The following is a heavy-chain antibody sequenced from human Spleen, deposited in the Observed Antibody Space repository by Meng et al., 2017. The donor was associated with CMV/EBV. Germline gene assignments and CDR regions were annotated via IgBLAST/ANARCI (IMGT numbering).Heavy chain of an antibody. J-gene: IGHJ4*02. Sequence: SLKISCAASGFNFDDFAMHWVRQVPGKGLEWVSGISWNSDAIGYADSVKGRFTVSRDNVKSSLFLHMKSLRAEDTALYYCARGSGLVVPAALSDYWGQGTLVTVSS. CDR2: ISWNSDAI. V-gene: IGHV3-9*01. CDR3: ARGSGLVVPAALSDY. D-gene: IGHD2-2*01. CDR1: GFNFDDFA.